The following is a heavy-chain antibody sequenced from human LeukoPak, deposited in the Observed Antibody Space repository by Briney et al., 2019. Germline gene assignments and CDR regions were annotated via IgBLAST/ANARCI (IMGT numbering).Heavy chain of an antibody. D-gene: IGHD6-13*01. Sequence: GASVKVSCKASGYTFTNYYMHWVRQAPGQGLEWMGIINPSGGSTSYAQKFQGRVTMTRDTSTSTVYMELSSLRSEDTAVYYCARETPKTAGTPYYYYGMDVWGQGTTVTVSS. V-gene: IGHV1-46*01. CDR1: GYTFTNYY. CDR2: INPSGGST. J-gene: IGHJ6*02. CDR3: ARETPKTAGTPYYYYGMDV.